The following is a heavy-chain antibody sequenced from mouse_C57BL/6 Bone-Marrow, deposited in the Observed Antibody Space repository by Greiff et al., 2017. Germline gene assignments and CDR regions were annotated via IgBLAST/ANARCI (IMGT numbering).Heavy chain of an antibody. CDR3: ARFPPFYWYFDV. Sequence: VHLVESGPGLVQPSQSLSITCTVSGFSLTSYGVHWVRQSPGKGLEWLGVIWSGGSTDYNAAFISRLSISKENSKSQVFFKMNSLQADDTAIYYCARFPPFYWYFDVWGTGTTVTVSS. CDR2: IWSGGST. V-gene: IGHV2-2*01. J-gene: IGHJ1*03. CDR1: GFSLTSYG.